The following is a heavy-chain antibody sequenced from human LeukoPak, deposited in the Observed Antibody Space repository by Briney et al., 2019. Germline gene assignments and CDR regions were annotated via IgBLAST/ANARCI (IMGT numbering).Heavy chain of an antibody. D-gene: IGHD3-10*01. Sequence: GASVKVSCKASGYTFINYGITWVRQAPGQGLEWMGWISAYNSAYNGNTHYAQKLQGRVTMPTDTSTNTGYMELRSLRSDDTAVDYCAREYGSGSYTGIDFWGQDTRVTVS. J-gene: IGHJ4*02. CDR3: AREYGSGSYTGIDF. CDR2: ISAYNSAYNGNT. CDR1: GYTFINYG. V-gene: IGHV1-18*01.